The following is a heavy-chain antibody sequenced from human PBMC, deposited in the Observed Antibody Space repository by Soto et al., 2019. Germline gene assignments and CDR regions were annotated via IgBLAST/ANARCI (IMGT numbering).Heavy chain of an antibody. CDR1: GFTFGDNA. CDR3: TRGWIFGPLINWFDP. V-gene: IGHV3-49*03. CDR2: IRSRAYGGTT. Sequence: EVQLVESGGHMVQPGRSLRLSCTASGFTFGDNAMSWFRQAPGEGLEWVGFIRSRAYGGTTEYAASVKGRFTISRDDSKRIAYLQMNSLKTEDTALYYCTRGWIFGPLINWFDPWGQGTLVTVSS. D-gene: IGHD3-3*01. J-gene: IGHJ5*02.